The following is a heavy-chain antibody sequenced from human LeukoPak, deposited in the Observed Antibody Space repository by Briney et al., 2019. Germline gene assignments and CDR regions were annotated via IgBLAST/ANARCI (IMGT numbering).Heavy chain of an antibody. CDR3: ASGPYSSGWLYYYYMDV. V-gene: IGHV1-2*02. CDR1: GYTFTGYY. D-gene: IGHD6-19*01. Sequence: ASVKVSCKASGYTFTGYYMHWVRQAPGQGREWMGWINPNSGGTNYAQKFQGRVTMTRDTSISTAYMELSRLRSDDTAVYYCASGPYSSGWLYYYYMDVWGKGTTVTVSS. CDR2: INPNSGGT. J-gene: IGHJ6*03.